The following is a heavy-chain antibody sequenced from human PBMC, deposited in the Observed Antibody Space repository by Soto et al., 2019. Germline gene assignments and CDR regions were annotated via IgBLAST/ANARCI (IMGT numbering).Heavy chain of an antibody. D-gene: IGHD3-10*01. V-gene: IGHV3-23*01. CDR1: GFTFSRYA. Sequence: EVQLLESGGGLVQPGGSLRLSCAASGFTFSRYAMSWVRQAPGKGLEWVSGISDNGRSTYYVDSVKGRFTVSRDNSKNTLFLQRNRLRAEDPAVYYCAYTSGCYLGSQQNWGQGTLVTVSS. CDR2: ISDNGRST. J-gene: IGHJ4*02. CDR3: AYTSGCYLGSQQN.